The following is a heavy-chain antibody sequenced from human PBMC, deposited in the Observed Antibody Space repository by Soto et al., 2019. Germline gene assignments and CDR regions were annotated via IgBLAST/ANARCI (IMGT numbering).Heavy chain of an antibody. D-gene: IGHD3-10*01. CDR3: ARDGLSGGDAFDI. CDR2: MNYRGIT. Sequence: QVQLQESGPGLLKPSQTLSLTCTVSGGSIRSDGYYWSWIRQRPVKGLEWNGYMNYRGITYYNPSLKSRLTISEDTSKNHFSLNLNSVTAADTAGYYCARDGLSGGDAFDIWGQGTMVVVSS. V-gene: IGHV4-31*03. J-gene: IGHJ3*02. CDR1: GGSIRSDGYY.